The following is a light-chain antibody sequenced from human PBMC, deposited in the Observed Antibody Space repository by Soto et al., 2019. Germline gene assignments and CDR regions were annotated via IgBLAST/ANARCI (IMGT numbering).Light chain of an antibody. Sequence: EIVLTQSPGTLSLSRGERATLSCRASQSVSSSYLAWYQQKPGQAPRLLIYGASSRATGIPDRFRGSGSGTDFTLTISRLEPEDFAVYYCQQYRSSRTFGQGTKVEIK. V-gene: IGKV3-20*01. J-gene: IGKJ1*01. CDR3: QQYRSSRT. CDR2: GAS. CDR1: QSVSSSY.